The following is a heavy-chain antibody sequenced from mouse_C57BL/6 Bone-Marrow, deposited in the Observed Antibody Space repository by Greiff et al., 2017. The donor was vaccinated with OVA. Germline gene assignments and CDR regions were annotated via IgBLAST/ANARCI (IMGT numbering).Heavy chain of an antibody. CDR2: ILPGSGST. V-gene: IGHV1-9*01. CDR1: GYTFTGYW. D-gene: IGHD2-1*01. Sequence: QVQLQQPGAELVKPGASVKLSCKATGYTFTGYWIEWVKQRPGHGLEWIGEILPGSGSTNYNEKFKGKATFTADTSSNTAYMQLSSLTTEDSAIYYCARSFGNYVPWYFDVWGTGTTVTVSP. CDR3: ARSFGNYVPWYFDV. J-gene: IGHJ1*03.